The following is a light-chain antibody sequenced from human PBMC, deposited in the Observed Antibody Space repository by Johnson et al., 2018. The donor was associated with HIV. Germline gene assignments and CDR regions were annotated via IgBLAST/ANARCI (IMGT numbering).Light chain of an antibody. CDR2: ENN. CDR3: GTWDSSLFL. V-gene: IGLV1-51*02. Sequence: QSMLTQPPSVSAAPGQKVTISCSGSSSNIGNNYVSWYQQLPGTAPKLLIYENNKRPSGIPDRFSGSKSGTSATLGITGLQTGDEADYYCGTWDSSLFLFGTWTKVPVL. CDR1: SSNIGNNY. J-gene: IGLJ1*01.